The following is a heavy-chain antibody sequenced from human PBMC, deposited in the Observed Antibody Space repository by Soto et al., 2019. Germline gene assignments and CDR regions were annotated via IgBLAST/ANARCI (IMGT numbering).Heavy chain of an antibody. J-gene: IGHJ5*02. V-gene: IGHV1-3*01. CDR1: GYTFTSYA. CDR2: INAGNGNT. Sequence: ASVKVSCKASGYTFTSYAMYWVRQAPGQRLEWMGWINAGNGNTKYSQKFQGRVTITRDTSASTAYMELSSLRSEDTAVYYCARDAIVLMVYAISGWFDPWGQGTLVTVSS. CDR3: ARDAIVLMVYAISGWFDP. D-gene: IGHD2-8*01.